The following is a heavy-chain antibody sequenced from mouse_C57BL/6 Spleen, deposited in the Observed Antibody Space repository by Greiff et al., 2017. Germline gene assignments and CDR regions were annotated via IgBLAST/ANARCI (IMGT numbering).Heavy chain of an antibody. CDR3: ARRGGIYYDYEGFDY. D-gene: IGHD2-4*01. J-gene: IGHJ2*01. V-gene: IGHV1-64*01. CDR2: IHPNSGST. CDR1: GYTFTSYW. Sequence: VQLQQSGAELVKPGASVKLSCKASGYTFTSYWMHWVKQRPGQGLEWIGMIHPNSGSTNYNEKFKSKATLTVDKSSSTAYMQLSSLTSEDSAVYYCARRGGIYYDYEGFDYWGQGTTLTVSS.